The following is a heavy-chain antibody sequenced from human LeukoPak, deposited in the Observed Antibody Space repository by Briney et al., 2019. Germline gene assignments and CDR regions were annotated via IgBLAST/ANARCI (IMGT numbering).Heavy chain of an antibody. Sequence: ASVKVSCKASGYTVTSYDINWVRQATGQGLEWMGWMNPNSGNTGYAQKFQGRVTMTRNTSISTAYMELSSLRSEDTAVYYCARDLIGEYSYGYSDAFDIWGQGTMVTVSS. CDR2: MNPNSGNT. CDR1: GYTVTSYD. V-gene: IGHV1-8*01. D-gene: IGHD5-18*01. J-gene: IGHJ3*02. CDR3: ARDLIGEYSYGYSDAFDI.